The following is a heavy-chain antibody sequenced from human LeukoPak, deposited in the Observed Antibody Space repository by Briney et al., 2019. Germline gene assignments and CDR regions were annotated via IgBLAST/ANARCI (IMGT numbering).Heavy chain of an antibody. Sequence: SSETLSLTCAVYGGSFSGYYWSWIRQPPGKGLEWIGEINHSGSTNYNPSLKSRVTISVDTSKNQFSLKLSSVTAADTAVYYCARGPPHYDFWSGYSGYFDYWGQETLVTVSS. V-gene: IGHV4-34*01. D-gene: IGHD3-3*01. J-gene: IGHJ4*02. CDR2: INHSGST. CDR3: ARGPPHYDFWSGYSGYFDY. CDR1: GGSFSGYY.